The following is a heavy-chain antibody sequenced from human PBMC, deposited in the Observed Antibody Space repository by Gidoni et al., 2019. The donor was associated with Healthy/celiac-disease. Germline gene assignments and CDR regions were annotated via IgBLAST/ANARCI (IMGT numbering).Heavy chain of an antibody. J-gene: IGHJ4*02. D-gene: IGHD2-15*01. Sequence: EVQLLESGGGLVQPGGSLRLSCAASGFTFSSYAMSWVRQAPGKGLEWVSAISGSGGSTYFAGSVTGRFTISRDNSKNTLYLQMNSLRAEDTAVYYCAKAGNRYCSGGSCYNHYWGQGTLVTVSS. CDR1: GFTFSSYA. V-gene: IGHV3-23*01. CDR3: AKAGNRYCSGGSCYNHY. CDR2: ISGSGGST.